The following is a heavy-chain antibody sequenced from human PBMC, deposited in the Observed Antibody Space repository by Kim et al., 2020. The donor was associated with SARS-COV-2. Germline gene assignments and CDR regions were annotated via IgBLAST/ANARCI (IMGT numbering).Heavy chain of an antibody. Sequence: GGSLRLSCAASGFTFSDYYMSWIRQAPGKGLEWLSYISTTSTYTNYADSVKGRFTISRDNTKDSLYLQMNSLRVEDTALYYCARVTPGVSSSWYADWGQGTLVTVSS. D-gene: IGHD6-13*01. CDR2: ISTTSTYT. V-gene: IGHV3-11*05. CDR1: GFTFSDYY. CDR3: ARVTPGVSSSWYAD. J-gene: IGHJ4*02.